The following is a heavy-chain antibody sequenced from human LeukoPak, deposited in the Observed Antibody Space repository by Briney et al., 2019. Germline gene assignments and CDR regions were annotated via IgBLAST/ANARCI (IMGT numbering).Heavy chain of an antibody. V-gene: IGHV3-30-3*01. Sequence: GGSLRLSCAASGFTFSSYAMHWVRQAPGKGLEWVAVISYDGSNKYYADSVKGRFTISRDNSKNTLYLQTNSLRAEDTAVYYCARDPYGDYGRGYWGQGTLVTVSS. CDR3: ARDPYGDYGRGY. CDR2: ISYDGSNK. D-gene: IGHD4-17*01. J-gene: IGHJ4*02. CDR1: GFTFSSYA.